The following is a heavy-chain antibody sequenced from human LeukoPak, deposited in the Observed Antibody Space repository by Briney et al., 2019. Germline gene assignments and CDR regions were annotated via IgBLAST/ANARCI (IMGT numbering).Heavy chain of an antibody. CDR2: ISAYNGNT. Sequence: GASVKVSCKASGYTFTSYVISWVRQAPGQGLEWMGWISAYNGNTNYAQKLQGRVTMTTDTSTSTAYMELRSLRSDDTAVYYCARDPTRFLEWLLWSPLDYWGQGTLVTVSS. D-gene: IGHD3-3*01. J-gene: IGHJ4*02. V-gene: IGHV1-18*01. CDR3: ARDPTRFLEWLLWSPLDY. CDR1: GYTFTSYV.